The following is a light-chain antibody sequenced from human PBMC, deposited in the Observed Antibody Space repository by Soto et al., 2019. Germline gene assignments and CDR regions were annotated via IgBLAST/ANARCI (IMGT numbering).Light chain of an antibody. V-gene: IGKV3-20*01. J-gene: IGKJ1*01. CDR1: QSVSSSC. CDR2: GAS. Sequence: EIVLTQSPGTLSLSPGERATLSCRATQSVSSSCLAWYQQKPGQAPRLLIYGASSRATGIPDRFSGSGSGTDFTLTISRLEPEDFAVYYCQQYGSLSWTFGQGTKVDIK. CDR3: QQYGSLSWT.